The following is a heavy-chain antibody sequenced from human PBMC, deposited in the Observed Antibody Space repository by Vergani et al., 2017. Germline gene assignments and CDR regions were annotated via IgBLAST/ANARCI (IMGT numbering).Heavy chain of an antibody. CDR3: ASKAGYCSSTSCYGWFDP. CDR2: IYHSGST. Sequence: QVQLQESGPGLVKPSGTLSLTCAVSGGSISISNWWSWVRQPPGKGLEWIGEIYHSGSTNYNPSLKSRVTISVDKSKNQFSLKLSSVTAADTAVYYCASKAGYCSSTSCYGWFDPWGQGTLVTVSS. J-gene: IGHJ5*02. V-gene: IGHV4-4*02. D-gene: IGHD2-2*01. CDR1: GGSISISNW.